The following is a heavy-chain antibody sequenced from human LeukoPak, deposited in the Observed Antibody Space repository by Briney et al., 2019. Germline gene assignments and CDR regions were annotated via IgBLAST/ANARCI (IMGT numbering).Heavy chain of an antibody. V-gene: IGHV3-30-3*01. CDR1: GFTFSSYA. CDR3: ARGSGGGYYDYVWGSPGPFDY. D-gene: IGHD3-16*01. Sequence: PGGSLRLSCAASGFTFSSYAMHWVRQAPGKGLEWVAVISYDGSNKCYADSVKGRFTISRDNSKNTLYLQMNSLRAEDTAVYYCARGSGGGYYDYVWGSPGPFDYWGQGTLVTVSS. J-gene: IGHJ4*02. CDR2: ISYDGSNK.